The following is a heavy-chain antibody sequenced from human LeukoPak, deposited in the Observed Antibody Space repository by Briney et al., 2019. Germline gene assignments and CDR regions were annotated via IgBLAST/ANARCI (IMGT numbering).Heavy chain of an antibody. J-gene: IGHJ4*02. CDR1: GFTFSSYG. Sequence: GGSLRLSCVASGFTFSSYGMSWVRQAPGKGLEWVSLISGSGDSTYYADSVKGRFTISRDNSKNTLYLQMNSLRAEDTAVYYCAKEGKTRNWNYYQAKAVYWGQGTLVSVSS. V-gene: IGHV3-23*01. D-gene: IGHD1-7*01. CDR3: AKEGKTRNWNYYQAKAVY. CDR2: ISGSGDST.